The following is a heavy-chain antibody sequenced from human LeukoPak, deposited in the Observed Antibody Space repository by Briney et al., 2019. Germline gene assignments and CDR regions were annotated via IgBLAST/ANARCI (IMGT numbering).Heavy chain of an antibody. CDR1: GGSISSGGYS. J-gene: IGHJ5*02. Sequence: PSETLSLTCAVSGGSISSGGYSWSWIRQPPGKGLEWIGYIYHSGSTYYNPSLKSRVTISVDTSKNQFSLKLSSVTAADTAVYYCARGRGHSTSIRFDPWGQGTLVTVSS. CDR2: IYHSGST. V-gene: IGHV4-30-2*01. D-gene: IGHD6-13*01. CDR3: ARGRGHSTSIRFDP.